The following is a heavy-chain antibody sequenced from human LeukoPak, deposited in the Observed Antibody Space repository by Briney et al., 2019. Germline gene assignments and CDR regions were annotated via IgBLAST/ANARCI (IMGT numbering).Heavy chain of an antibody. CDR2: MNPNSGNT. CDR3: ARGLLYSGYDWGY. J-gene: IGHJ4*02. V-gene: IGHV1-8*01. CDR1: GYTFTSYD. Sequence: ASVKVSCKASGYTFTSYDINWVRQATGRGLEWMGWMNPNSGNTGYAQKFQGRVTMTRNTSISTAYMELSSLRSEDTAVYYCARGLLYSGYDWGYWGQGTLVTVSS. D-gene: IGHD5-12*01.